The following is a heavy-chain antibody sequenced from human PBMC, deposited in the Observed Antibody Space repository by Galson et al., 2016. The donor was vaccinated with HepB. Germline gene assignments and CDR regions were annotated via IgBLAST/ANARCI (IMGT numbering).Heavy chain of an antibody. CDR3: ARAPPTWVRGDEYGMDV. CDR2: ISAYNGNT. V-gene: IGHV1-18*04. Sequence: SVKVSCKASGYTFTSYGINWVRQAPGQGLEWMGWISAYNGNTNYEQKLQGRVTMTKDTSTSTAYMELRSLRSDDTAVYYCARAPPTWVRGDEYGMDVWGQGTTVTVSS. J-gene: IGHJ6*02. D-gene: IGHD1-1*01. CDR1: GYTFTSYG.